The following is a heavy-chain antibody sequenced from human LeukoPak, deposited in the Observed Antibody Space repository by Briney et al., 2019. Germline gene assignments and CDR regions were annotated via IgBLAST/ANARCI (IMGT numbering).Heavy chain of an antibody. CDR3: ARHRKGSSSFFDY. V-gene: IGHV4-59*08. D-gene: IGHD6-13*01. CDR2: IYYRGST. Sequence: PSETLSLTCTVTGGSISSYYWGWIRQPPGKGLEWIGYIYYRGSTNYNPSLKSRVTISVDTSKNQFSLKLSSVTAADTAVYYCARHRKGSSSFFDYWGQGTLVTVSS. CDR1: GGSISSYY. J-gene: IGHJ4*02.